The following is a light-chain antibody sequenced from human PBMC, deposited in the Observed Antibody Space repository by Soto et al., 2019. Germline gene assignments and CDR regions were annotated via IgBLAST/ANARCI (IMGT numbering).Light chain of an antibody. Sequence: DLQMTQSPSSLSASVGDRVTITCRASQGISNYLAWYQQKPGKVPKLLIYAASTLQSGVPSRFSDSGSGTDFTLTISSLQPEDVAPYYCQKYNSAPRTFGQGTKVEIK. J-gene: IGKJ1*01. CDR2: AAS. CDR3: QKYNSAPRT. CDR1: QGISNY. V-gene: IGKV1-27*01.